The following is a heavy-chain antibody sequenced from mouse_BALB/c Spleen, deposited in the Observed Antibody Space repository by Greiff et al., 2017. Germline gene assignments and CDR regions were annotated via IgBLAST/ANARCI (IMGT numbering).Heavy chain of an antibody. V-gene: IGHV1-26*01. CDR3: ARDGNPFDY. CDR2: INPYNGAT. Sequence: EVQLQQSGPELVKPGASVKISCKASGYSFTGYYMHWVKQSHVKSLEWIGRINPYNGATSYNQNFKDKASLTVDKSSSTAYMELHSLTSEDSAVYYCARDGNPFDYWGQGTTLTVSS. D-gene: IGHD2-1*01. J-gene: IGHJ2*01. CDR1: GYSFTGYY.